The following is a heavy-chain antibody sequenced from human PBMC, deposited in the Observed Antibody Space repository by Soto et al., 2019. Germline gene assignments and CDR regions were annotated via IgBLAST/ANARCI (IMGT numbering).Heavy chain of an antibody. CDR1: GGSISSYY. Sequence: PSETLSLTCTVSGGSISSYYWSWIRQPPGKGLEWIGYIYYSGSTNYNPSLKSRVTISVDTSKNQLSLKLSSVTAADTAVYYCASIDDYYYYMDVWGKGTTVTVSS. CDR2: IYYSGST. CDR3: ASIDDYYYYMDV. J-gene: IGHJ6*03. V-gene: IGHV4-59*08.